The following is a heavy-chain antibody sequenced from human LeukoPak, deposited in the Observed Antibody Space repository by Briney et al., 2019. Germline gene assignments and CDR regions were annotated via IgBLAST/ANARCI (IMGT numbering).Heavy chain of an antibody. CDR2: INPNSGGT. V-gene: IGHV1-2*04. Sequence: ASVKVSCKASGYTFTGYYMHWVRQAPGQGLEWMGWINPNSGGTNYAQKFQGWVTMTRDTSISTAYMELSRLRSDDTAVYYCARDLHYGSTGAFDIWGQGTMVTVSS. J-gene: IGHJ3*02. CDR1: GYTFTGYY. CDR3: ARDLHYGSTGAFDI. D-gene: IGHD3-10*01.